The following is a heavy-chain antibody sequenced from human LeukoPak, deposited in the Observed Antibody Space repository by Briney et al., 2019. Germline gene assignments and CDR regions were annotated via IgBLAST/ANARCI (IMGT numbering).Heavy chain of an antibody. V-gene: IGHV3-23*01. CDR3: ASRLKNPSDYGLSKYYFDS. D-gene: IGHD4-17*01. CDR2: IGGSGYST. Sequence: HPGGSLRLSCAASGFTFSSYTMSWVRQAPGKGLEWVSAIGGSGYSTYYADSVKGRFTLSRDNSKNTLYLQMNSLRVEDTAVYYCASRLKNPSDYGLSKYYFDSWGQGTLVTVSS. J-gene: IGHJ4*02. CDR1: GFTFSSYT.